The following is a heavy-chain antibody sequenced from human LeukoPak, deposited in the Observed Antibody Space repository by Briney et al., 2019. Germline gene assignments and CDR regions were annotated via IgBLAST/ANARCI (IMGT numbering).Heavy chain of an antibody. CDR1: GYTFTSYD. V-gene: IGHV1-8*01. CDR2: MNPNSGNT. Sequence: GASVEVSCKASGYTFTSYDINWVRQATGQGLEWMGWMNPNSGNTGYAQKFQGRVTMTRNTSISTAYMELSSLRSEDTAVYYCARGPEWLVYYYYGMDVWGQGTTVTVSS. J-gene: IGHJ6*02. CDR3: ARGPEWLVYYYYGMDV. D-gene: IGHD3-3*01.